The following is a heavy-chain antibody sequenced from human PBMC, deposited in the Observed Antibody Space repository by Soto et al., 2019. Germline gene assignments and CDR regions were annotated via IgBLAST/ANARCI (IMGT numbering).Heavy chain of an antibody. J-gene: IGHJ4*02. CDR2: ISGSGGST. D-gene: IGHD3-9*01. CDR3: AKAPRGYDILTGYHYYFDY. Sequence: PGGSLRLSCAASGFTFSSYAMSWVRQAPGKGLEWVSAISGSGGSTYYADSVKGRFTISRDNSKNTLYLQMNSLRAEDTAVYYCAKAPRGYDILTGYHYYFDYWGQGTPVTVSS. V-gene: IGHV3-23*01. CDR1: GFTFSSYA.